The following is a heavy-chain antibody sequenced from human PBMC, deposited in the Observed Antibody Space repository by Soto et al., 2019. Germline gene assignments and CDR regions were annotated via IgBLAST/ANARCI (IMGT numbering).Heavy chain of an antibody. CDR2: ISYGGINK. Sequence: PWRTRRLPCAASRFTFNGYAIHWPRQAPGKGLERVAVISYGGINKYYADSVKGRFTISRDNSKNTHYLQMHSMRAENTALYYCTTGSLSYWLLSCDYSFYYGMDVWRKGTTVIVSS. V-gene: IGHV3-30-3*01. CDR1: RFTFNGYA. CDR3: TTGSLSYWLLSCDYSFYYGMDV. D-gene: IGHD1-26*01. J-gene: IGHJ6*04.